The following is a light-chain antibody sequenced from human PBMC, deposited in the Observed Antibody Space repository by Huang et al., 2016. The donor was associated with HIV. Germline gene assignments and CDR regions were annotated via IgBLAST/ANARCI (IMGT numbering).Light chain of an antibody. J-gene: IGKJ4*01. Sequence: ILLTQFPATLSVSPGQRVTLYCRASQSVGGKLAWYQQRPGQAPRLLIYGASTRVHTNQDRFRGSGSGTEFTITNRSLQSEDFAVYYCQQYDTWPPHTFGGGTKV. V-gene: IGKV3-15*01. CDR2: GAS. CDR1: QSVGGK. CDR3: QQYDTWPPHT.